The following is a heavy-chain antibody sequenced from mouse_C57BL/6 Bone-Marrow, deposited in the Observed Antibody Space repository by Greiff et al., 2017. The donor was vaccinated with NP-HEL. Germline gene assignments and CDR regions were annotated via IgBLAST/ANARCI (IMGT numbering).Heavy chain of an antibody. D-gene: IGHD2-5*01. J-gene: IGHJ3*01. Sequence: QVHVKQSGPELVKPGASVKLSCKASGYTFTSYDINWVKQRPGQGLEWIGWIYPRDGSTKYNEKFKGKATLTVDTSSSTAYMELHSLTSEDSAVYFCARGGYSNYSWFAYWGQGTLVTVSA. V-gene: IGHV1-85*01. CDR2: IYPRDGST. CDR1: GYTFTSYD. CDR3: ARGGYSNYSWFAY.